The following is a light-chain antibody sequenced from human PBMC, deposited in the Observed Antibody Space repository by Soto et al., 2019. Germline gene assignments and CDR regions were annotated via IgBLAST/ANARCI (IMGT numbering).Light chain of an antibody. CDR2: GAS. Sequence: EIILTQSPDTLSFSPGERSTLSFSSSQSVSSNYLAWCQQRPGQAPRLLIYGASTRAAGIPDRFSGSGSGTDFTLTITRLEPEDSAVYFCQQYTGPPTTFGQGTRLEIK. J-gene: IGKJ5*01. CDR3: QQYTGPPTT. V-gene: IGKV3-20*01. CDR1: QSVSSNY.